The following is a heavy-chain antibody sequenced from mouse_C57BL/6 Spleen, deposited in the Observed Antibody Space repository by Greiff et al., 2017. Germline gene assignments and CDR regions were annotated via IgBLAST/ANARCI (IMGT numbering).Heavy chain of an antibody. V-gene: IGHV5-6*02. CDR1: GFTFSSYC. CDR2: ISRGGCYT. D-gene: IGHD2-3*01. CDR3: ARRYDSYYFDY. Sequence: EVMLVQSGADLVKPGGSLKLSCAASGFTFSSYCMSWVRQTPDKRLEWVATISRGGCYTHYPDSVKGRFTIPRDNAKNTLYLQMSSLKYEETAMYYGARRYDSYYFDYWGQGTTLTVSS. J-gene: IGHJ2*01.